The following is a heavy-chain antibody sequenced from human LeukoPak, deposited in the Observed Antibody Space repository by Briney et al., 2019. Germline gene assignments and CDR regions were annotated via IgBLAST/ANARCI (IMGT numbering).Heavy chain of an antibody. V-gene: IGHV3-23*01. Sequence: GGSLRLSCAASGFTFSTYAMSWVRQVPGKGLEWASKISQSGGTTYYADSVKGRFTISRDNFKNTLYLQMNSLRAEDTAVYYCAKLGNLGDCSATSCSGVQDYWGQGTLVTVSS. D-gene: IGHD2-2*01. CDR1: GFTFSTYA. J-gene: IGHJ4*02. CDR2: ISQSGGTT. CDR3: AKLGNLGDCSATSCSGVQDY.